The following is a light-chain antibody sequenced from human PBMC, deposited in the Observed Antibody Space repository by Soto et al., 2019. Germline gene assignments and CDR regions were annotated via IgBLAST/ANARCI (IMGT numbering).Light chain of an antibody. Sequence: DIQMTQSPSTLSASVGDRVTITCRASQSISSWLAWYQQKPGKAPKLLIYKASSLESGVPSRFSGSGSGTEFTLTISSLQPDDFATNYCQQYNSYWTFGQGTKVDIK. CDR1: QSISSW. CDR2: KAS. J-gene: IGKJ1*01. CDR3: QQYNSYWT. V-gene: IGKV1-5*03.